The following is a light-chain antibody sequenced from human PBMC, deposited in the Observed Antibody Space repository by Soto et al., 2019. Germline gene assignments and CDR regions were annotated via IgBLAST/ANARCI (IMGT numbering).Light chain of an antibody. V-gene: IGKV3-20*01. CDR1: QSVSNNY. J-gene: IGKJ3*01. CDR3: QQYGTSHFT. Sequence: EIVLTQSPGTLSLSPGERATLSCRASQSVSNNYLASYQQKPGQAPRLLISGASNRATGIPDRFSGSGSGTEFTLAISRLEPEDFAVYYCQQYGTSHFTFGPGNKVDL. CDR2: GAS.